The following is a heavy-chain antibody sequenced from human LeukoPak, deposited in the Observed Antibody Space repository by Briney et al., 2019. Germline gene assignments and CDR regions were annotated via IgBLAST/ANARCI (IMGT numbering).Heavy chain of an antibody. CDR3: ARDLVYCSGGSCYSNNWFDP. V-gene: IGHV4-4*07. Sequence: PSETLSPTCTVSGGSISSYYWSWIRQPAGKGLEWIGRIYTSGSTNYNPSLKSRVTISVDKSKNQFSLKLSSVTAADTAVYYCARDLVYCSGGSCYSNNWFDPWGQGTLVTVSS. D-gene: IGHD2-15*01. J-gene: IGHJ5*02. CDR1: GGSISSYY. CDR2: IYTSGST.